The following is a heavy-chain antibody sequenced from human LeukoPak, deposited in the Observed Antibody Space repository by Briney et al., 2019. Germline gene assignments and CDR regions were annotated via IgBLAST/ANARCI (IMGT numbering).Heavy chain of an antibody. Sequence: VKVSCKASGGTFSSYAISWVRQAPGQGLEWMGGIIPIFGTANYAQKFQGRVTVTADESTSTAYMELSSLRSEDTAVYYCAREPYSSGYYYYGMDVWGQGTTVTVSS. CDR2: IIPIFGTA. V-gene: IGHV1-69*13. CDR1: GGTFSSYA. J-gene: IGHJ6*02. D-gene: IGHD6-19*01. CDR3: AREPYSSGYYYYGMDV.